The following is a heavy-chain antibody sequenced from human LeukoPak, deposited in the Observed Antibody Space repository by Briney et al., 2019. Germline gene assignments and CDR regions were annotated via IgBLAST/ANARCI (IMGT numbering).Heavy chain of an antibody. CDR3: ARYRGGYSSSSPYYYYGMDV. Sequence: GRSLRLSCAASGFTFSSYAMHWVRQAPGKGLEWVAVIWYDGSNKYYADSVKGRFTISRDNSKNTLYLQMNSLRAEDTAVYYCARYRGGYSSSSPYYYYGMDVWGQGTTVTVSS. CDR1: GFTFSSYA. V-gene: IGHV3-33*08. D-gene: IGHD6-6*01. J-gene: IGHJ6*02. CDR2: IWYDGSNK.